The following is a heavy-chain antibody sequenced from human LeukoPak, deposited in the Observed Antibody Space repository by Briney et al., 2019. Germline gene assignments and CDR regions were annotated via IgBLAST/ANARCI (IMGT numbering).Heavy chain of an antibody. J-gene: IGHJ4*02. D-gene: IGHD4-11*01. V-gene: IGHV3-73*01. CDR1: GFTFSGSA. CDR2: IRSKANSYAT. Sequence: GGSLRLSCAASGFTFSGSAMHWVRQASGKGLEWVGRIRSKANSYATAYAASVKGRFTISRDDSKNAAYLQMNSLKTEDTAVYYCTRHVRTVTTGTTPREFDYWGQGTLVTVSS. CDR3: TRHVRTVTTGTTPREFDY.